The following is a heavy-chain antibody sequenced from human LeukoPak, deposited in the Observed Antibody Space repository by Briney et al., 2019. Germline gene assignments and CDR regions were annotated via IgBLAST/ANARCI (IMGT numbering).Heavy chain of an antibody. CDR1: GFILSNYW. V-gene: IGHV3-7*01. CDR3: ARDVSVSGMDA. Sequence: GGSLRLSCAASGFILSNYWMSWVRQAPGKGLEWVANIKTDGSEKYYVDSVKGRFTISRDNPKNSLYLQMNSLRAEDTAIYYCARDVSVSGMDAWGQGTTVTVSS. D-gene: IGHD5/OR15-5a*01. J-gene: IGHJ6*02. CDR2: IKTDGSEK.